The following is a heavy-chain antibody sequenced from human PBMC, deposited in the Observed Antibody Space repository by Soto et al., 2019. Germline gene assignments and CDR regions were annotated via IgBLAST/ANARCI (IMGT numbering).Heavy chain of an antibody. J-gene: IGHJ4*02. Sequence: GGSLRLSCAASGFTFSSYAMSWVRQAPGKGLEWVSAISGSGGSTYYADSGKGRFTISRDNSKNTLYLQMNSLRAEDTAVYYCAKDHRAGGRYYDSSGYSDYWGQGTLVTVSS. D-gene: IGHD3-22*01. V-gene: IGHV3-23*01. CDR2: ISGSGGST. CDR1: GFTFSSYA. CDR3: AKDHRAGGRYYDSSGYSDY.